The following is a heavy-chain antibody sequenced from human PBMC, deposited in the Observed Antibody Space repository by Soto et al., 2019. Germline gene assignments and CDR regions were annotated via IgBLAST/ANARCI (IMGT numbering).Heavy chain of an antibody. V-gene: IGHV3-30*18. CDR1: GFTFSDFG. CDR3: AKAPFRRPYYFYDMDV. CDR2: ISEDAETD. J-gene: IGHJ6*02. Sequence: QVRLVESGGGVVQPGGSLRLSCVASGFTFSDFGMHWVRQGPGKGLEWLAVISEDAETDFHADSVKGRFTVSSDNFKETLYLQMNSLTTHDSGVYFCAKAPFRRPYYFYDMDVWGQGTTVIVSS. D-gene: IGHD3-10*01.